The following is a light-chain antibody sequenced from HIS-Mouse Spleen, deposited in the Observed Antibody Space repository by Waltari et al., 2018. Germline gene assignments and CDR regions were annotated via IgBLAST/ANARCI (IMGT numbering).Light chain of an antibody. Sequence: QSALTQPPSVSGPPGQSVTLSCTGTSSAVVRYHRLSWYQQPPGTAPNLLIYEVSNRPSGVPDRFSGSKSGNTASLTISGLQAEDEADYYCSSYTSSSTVFGTGTKVTVL. J-gene: IGLJ1*01. CDR2: EVS. CDR1: SSAVVRYHR. CDR3: SSYTSSSTV. V-gene: IGLV2-18*02.